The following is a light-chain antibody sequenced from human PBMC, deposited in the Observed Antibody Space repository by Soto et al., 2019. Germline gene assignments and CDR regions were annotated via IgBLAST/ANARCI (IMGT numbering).Light chain of an antibody. V-gene: IGLV2-14*01. CDR2: EVS. CDR3: SSYTSSSTLYV. J-gene: IGLJ1*01. CDR1: SSDVGGYNY. Sequence: QSALTQPASVSGSPGQSITFSCTGTSSDVGGYNYVSWYQQHPGKAPKLMIYEVSNRPSGVSNRFSGSKSGNTASLTISGLRAEDEADYYCSSYTSSSTLYVFGTGTQLTVL.